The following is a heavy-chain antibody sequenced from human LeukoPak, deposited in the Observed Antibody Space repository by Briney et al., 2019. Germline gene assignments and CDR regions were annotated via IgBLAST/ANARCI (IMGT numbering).Heavy chain of an antibody. J-gene: IGHJ3*02. V-gene: IGHV3-7*04. D-gene: IGHD2-15*01. Sequence: GGSLRLSCAVSGFTFSTYWMSWVRQAPGKGLEWVANIKQDGSEKYYVDSVKGRFTISRDNAQNSLYLQMNSLRAEDTAVCYCARVRGGYCSGGNCFSAFDIWGQGTMVTVSS. CDR2: IKQDGSEK. CDR1: GFTFSTYW. CDR3: ARVRGGYCSGGNCFSAFDI.